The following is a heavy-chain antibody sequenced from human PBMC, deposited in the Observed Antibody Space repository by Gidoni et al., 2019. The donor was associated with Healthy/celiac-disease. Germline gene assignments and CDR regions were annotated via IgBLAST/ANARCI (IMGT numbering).Heavy chain of an antibody. V-gene: IGHV5-51*01. J-gene: IGHJ3*02. D-gene: IGHD4-17*01. CDR3: AREAHGDYELDAFDI. Sequence: EVQLVQSGAEVKKPGESLKVSGKCSGYSLISYWIGWVRQMPGKGLEWMGIIYPGDSDTRYSPSFQGQVTISADKSISTAYLQWSSLKASDTAMYYCAREAHGDYELDAFDIWGQGTMVTVSS. CDR2: IYPGDSDT. CDR1: GYSLISYW.